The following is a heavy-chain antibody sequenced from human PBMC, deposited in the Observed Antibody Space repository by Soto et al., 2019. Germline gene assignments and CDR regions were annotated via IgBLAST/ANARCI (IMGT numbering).Heavy chain of an antibody. Sequence: QVQLQESGPALVRPSDSLSLMCSVSGVPITPFYWCWIQQAPGKGLEYSGYISYGGSTHYNPAPKGRVTISVDTAKNEVSLNWKSVTSADTAADYCARGQLLDYKDGFYVWGQGNTV. J-gene: IGHJ6*02. CDR1: GVPITPFY. CDR3: ARGQLLDYKDGFYV. CDR2: ISYGGST. D-gene: IGHD3-10*01. V-gene: IGHV4-59*07.